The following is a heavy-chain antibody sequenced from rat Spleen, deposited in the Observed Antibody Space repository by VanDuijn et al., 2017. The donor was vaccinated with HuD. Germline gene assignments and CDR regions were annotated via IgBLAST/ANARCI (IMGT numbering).Heavy chain of an antibody. Sequence: EVQLVESGGGLVQPGRSLKLSCAASGFTFSNYGMAWVRQAPTKGLEWVATISYDGSSTYYRNSVKGRFTNSRDNAKSTLYLQMDSLRSEDTATYYCARQTYYGYTNWGQGVMVTVSS. D-gene: IGHD1-9*01. CDR3: ARQTYYGYTN. CDR2: ISYDGSST. V-gene: IGHV5-29*01. CDR1: GFTFSNYG. J-gene: IGHJ2*01.